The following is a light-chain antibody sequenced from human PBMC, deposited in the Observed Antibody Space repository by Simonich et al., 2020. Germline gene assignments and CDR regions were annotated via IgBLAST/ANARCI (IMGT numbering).Light chain of an antibody. Sequence: QSALTQPRSVSGAPGQRVTISCTGSRSNIGAGYDVNWYQQLPGTAPKLLIYGNSNRPSGVPDRFSGSKSGTSASLAITGLQAEDEADYYCQSYDSSLSGWVFGGGTKLTVL. V-gene: IGLV1-40*01. J-gene: IGLJ3*02. CDR3: QSYDSSLSGWV. CDR2: GNS. CDR1: RSNIGAGYD.